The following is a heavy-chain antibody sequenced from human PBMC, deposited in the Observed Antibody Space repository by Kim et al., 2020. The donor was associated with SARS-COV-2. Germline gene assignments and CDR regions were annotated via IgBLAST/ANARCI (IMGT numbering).Heavy chain of an antibody. V-gene: IGHV4-39*01. CDR2: IYYSGST. CDR1: GGSISSSSYY. D-gene: IGHD5-12*01. CDR3: ARLQRGYSGYEIDY. Sequence: SETLSLTCTVSGGSISSSSYYWGWIRQPPGKGLEWIGSIYYSGSTYHNPSLKRRVTISVDTSKNQFSLKLSSVTAADTAVYYCARLQRGYSGYEIDYWGQGTLVTVSS. J-gene: IGHJ4*02.